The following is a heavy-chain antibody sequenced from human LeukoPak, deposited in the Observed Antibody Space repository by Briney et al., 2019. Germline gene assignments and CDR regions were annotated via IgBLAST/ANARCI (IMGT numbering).Heavy chain of an antibody. CDR1: GYTFTGYY. D-gene: IGHD3-3*01. V-gene: IGHV1-2*02. CDR3: ARPLTIFGVVITQYYFDY. J-gene: IGHJ4*02. Sequence: ASVKVSCKASGYTFTGYYMHWVRQAPGQGLEWMGWINPNSGGTNYAQKFQGRVTMTRDTSISTAYMELSRLRSDDTAVYYCARPLTIFGVVITQYYFDYWGQGTLVTVSS. CDR2: INPNSGGT.